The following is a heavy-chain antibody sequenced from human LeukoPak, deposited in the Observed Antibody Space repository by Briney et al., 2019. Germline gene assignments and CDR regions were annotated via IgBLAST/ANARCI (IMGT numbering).Heavy chain of an antibody. Sequence: ASVTVSCTASGYTFTTYAMHWVRQAPGQRFEWMGWINAGNGNTKYSQKFQDRVTITRDTSASTAYMELSSLRSEDTAVYYCARDIDRAVGNWFDPWGQGTLVTVSS. D-gene: IGHD6-19*01. CDR1: GYTFTTYA. CDR3: ARDIDRAVGNWFDP. J-gene: IGHJ5*02. CDR2: INAGNGNT. V-gene: IGHV1-3*01.